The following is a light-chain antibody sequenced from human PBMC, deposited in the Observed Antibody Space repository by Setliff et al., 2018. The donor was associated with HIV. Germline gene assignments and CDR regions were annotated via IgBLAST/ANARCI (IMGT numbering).Light chain of an antibody. CDR1: SSDVGGYNY. CDR3: SSYTSSSTYV. CDR2: EVS. V-gene: IGLV2-14*01. J-gene: IGLJ1*01. Sequence: QSVLTQPAPVSGSPGQSITISCTGTSSDVGGYNYVSWYQQHPGKAPKLMIYEVSNRSSGVSNRFSGSKSGNTASLTISGLQAEDEADYYCSSYTSSSTYVFGSGTKVNVL.